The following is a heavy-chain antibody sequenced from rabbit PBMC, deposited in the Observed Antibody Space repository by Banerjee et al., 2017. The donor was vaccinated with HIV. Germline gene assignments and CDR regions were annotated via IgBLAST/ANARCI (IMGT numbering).Heavy chain of an antibody. Sequence: QSVVEAGGDLLMPGAALILTCTASGCSPSSNWMCWFCQAPGKGLERIAGIDTGRNGIIDYASWAKGRFTISKTASPRVTMQMTPLTAADTATYFCARDSGPVMAAMTMVIIPYSRLDLWGPGTLVTVS. CDR3: ARDSGPVMAAMTMVIIPYSRLDL. V-gene: IGHV1S40*01. CDR2: IDTGRNGII. D-gene: IGHD2-1*01. J-gene: IGHJ3*01. CDR1: GCSPSSNW.